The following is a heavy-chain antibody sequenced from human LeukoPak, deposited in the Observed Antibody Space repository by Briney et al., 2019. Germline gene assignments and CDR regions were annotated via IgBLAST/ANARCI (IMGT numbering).Heavy chain of an antibody. J-gene: IGHJ4*02. CDR1: GGSISSYY. V-gene: IGHV4-59*08. Sequence: PSETLSLTCTVSGGSISSYYWSWIRQPPGKGLEWIGYIYYSGSTNYNPSLKSRVTISVDTSKNQFSLKLSSVTAADTAVYYCARGRSRPCYFDYWGQGTLVTVSS. CDR3: ARGRSRPCYFDY. CDR2: IYYSGST.